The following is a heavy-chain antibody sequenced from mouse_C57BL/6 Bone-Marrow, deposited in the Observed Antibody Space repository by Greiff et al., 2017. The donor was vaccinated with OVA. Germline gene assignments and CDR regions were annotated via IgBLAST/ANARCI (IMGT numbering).Heavy chain of an antibody. D-gene: IGHD1-1*01. CDR3: ARRHYGSRYVMDY. V-gene: IGHV5-9*01. CDR2: ISGGGGNT. J-gene: IGHJ4*01. CDR1: GFTFSSYT. Sequence: EVMLVESGGGLVKPGGSLKLSCAASGFTFSSYTMSWVRQTPEKRLEWVATISGGGGNTYYPDSVKGRFTISRDNAKNTLYLQMSSLRSEDTALYYCARRHYGSRYVMDYWGQGTSVTVSS.